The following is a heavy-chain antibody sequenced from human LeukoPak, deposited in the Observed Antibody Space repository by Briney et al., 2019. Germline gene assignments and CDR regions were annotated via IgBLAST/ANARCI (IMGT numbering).Heavy chain of an antibody. CDR2: IYYSGST. D-gene: IGHD3-10*01. CDR1: GGSISSSSYY. Sequence: SETLSLTCTVSGGSISSSSYYWGWIRQPPGKGLEWIGSIYYSGSTYYNPSLKSRVTISVDTSKNQFSLKLSSVTAADTAVYYCARGRWFGGYYFDYWGQGTLVTVSS. V-gene: IGHV4-39*07. CDR3: ARGRWFGGYYFDY. J-gene: IGHJ4*02.